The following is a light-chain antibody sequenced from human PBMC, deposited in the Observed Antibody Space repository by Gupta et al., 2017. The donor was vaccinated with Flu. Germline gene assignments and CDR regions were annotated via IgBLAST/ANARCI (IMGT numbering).Light chain of an antibody. V-gene: IGKV3-20*01. CDR3: QQDVSAPWT. Sequence: ELVLTQSPGTLSLSPGERATLSCRASQSVSSSYLAWYQQKPGQAPRLLIYGASSRATGIPDRFSGSGSGTDFTLTISRLETEDVAVYYCQQDVSAPWTFGQGTKVEIK. J-gene: IGKJ1*01. CDR1: QSVSSSY. CDR2: GAS.